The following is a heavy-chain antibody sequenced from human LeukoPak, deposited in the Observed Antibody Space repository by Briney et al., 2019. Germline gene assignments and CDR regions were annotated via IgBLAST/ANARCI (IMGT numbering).Heavy chain of an antibody. CDR2: IKQDGSEK. D-gene: IGHD4/OR15-4a*01. V-gene: IGHV3-7*03. CDR3: ARRAGAYSHPYDY. J-gene: IGHJ4*02. Sequence: PGGSLRLSCAASGFTFSSYWMSWVRQAPGKVLEWVANIKQDGSEKYYVDSVKGRFTISRDNAKNSLYLQMNSLRAEDTAVYYCARRAGAYSHPYDYWGQGTLVTVSS. CDR1: GFTFSSYW.